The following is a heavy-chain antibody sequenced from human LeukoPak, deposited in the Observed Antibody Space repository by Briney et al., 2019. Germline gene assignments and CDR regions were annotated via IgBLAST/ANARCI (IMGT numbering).Heavy chain of an antibody. V-gene: IGHV3-21*06. CDR3: AKADYDILTGYYDFDY. CDR1: GFTFSSYS. CDR2: VSSSSTYI. Sequence: GGSLRLSCAASGFTFSSYSMNWVRQAPGKGLEWVSSVSSSSTYIYYGDSVKGRFTISRDNAKNSLYLQMNSLRAEDTAVYYCAKADYDILTGYYDFDYWGQGTLVTVSS. J-gene: IGHJ4*02. D-gene: IGHD3-9*01.